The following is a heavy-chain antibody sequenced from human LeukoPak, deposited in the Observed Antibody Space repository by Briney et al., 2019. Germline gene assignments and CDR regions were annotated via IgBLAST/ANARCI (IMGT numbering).Heavy chain of an antibody. CDR2: IYTSGST. J-gene: IGHJ5*02. CDR1: GGSISSGSYY. D-gene: IGHD3-9*01. V-gene: IGHV4-61*02. Sequence: SETLSLTCTVSGGSISSGSYYWSWIRQPAGKGLEWIGRIYTSGSTNYNPSLKSRVTISVDTSKNQFSLKLSSVTAADTAVYYCARRRGGGVVLRYFDWFWNWFDPWGQGTLVTVSS. CDR3: ARRRGGGVVLRYFDWFWNWFDP.